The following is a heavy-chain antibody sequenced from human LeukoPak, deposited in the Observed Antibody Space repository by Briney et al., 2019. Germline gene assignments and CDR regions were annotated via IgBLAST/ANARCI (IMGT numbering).Heavy chain of an antibody. CDR3: ARDLSHSSSWPPDY. V-gene: IGHV4-4*07. CDR2: TYTSGST. J-gene: IGHJ4*02. D-gene: IGHD6-13*01. Sequence: SETLSLTCTVSGGSISSYYWSWIRQPAGKGLEWIGRTYTSGSTNYNPSLKSRVTMSVDTSKNQFSLKLSSVTAADTAVYYCARDLSHSSSWPPDYWGQRTLVTVSS. CDR1: GGSISSYY.